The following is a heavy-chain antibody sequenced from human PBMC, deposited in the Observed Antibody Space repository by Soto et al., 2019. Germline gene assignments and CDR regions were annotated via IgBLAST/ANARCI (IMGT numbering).Heavy chain of an antibody. Sequence: GAALTISCKDSGHSFSNYWIDCVRQMPGKGLEWMGIVYSPASDTTYSPSFRGQVTISADNSISTAHLQWSSLKASHGARYYCVRLGVYGDFEYWGPGALVTVSS. J-gene: IGHJ4*02. D-gene: IGHD2-8*01. CDR1: GHSFSNYW. CDR2: VYSPASDT. CDR3: VRLGVYGDFEY. V-gene: IGHV5-51*01.